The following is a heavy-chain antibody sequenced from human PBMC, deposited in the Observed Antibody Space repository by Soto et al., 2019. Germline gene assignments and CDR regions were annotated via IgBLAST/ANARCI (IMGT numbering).Heavy chain of an antibody. CDR3: ARGDFWSGYPFDI. CDR2: IIPIFGTA. J-gene: IGHJ3*02. CDR1: GGTFSSYA. V-gene: IGHV1-69*13. D-gene: IGHD3-3*01. Sequence: ASVKVSCKASGGTFSSYAISWVRQAPGQGLEWMGGIIPIFGTANYAQKFQGRVTITADESTSTAYMELRSLRSDDTAVCYCARGDFWSGYPFDIWGQGTMVTVSS.